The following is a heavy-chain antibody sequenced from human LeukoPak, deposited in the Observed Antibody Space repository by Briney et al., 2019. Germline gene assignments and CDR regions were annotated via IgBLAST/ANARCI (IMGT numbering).Heavy chain of an antibody. Sequence: EASVKVSCKASGYTFTDYYMHWVRQAPGQGLEWMGWINPDSGGTRYSQKLQGRVTMTRDTSINTVYMELSRLRSDDTAVYYCARPHDGGSYSNDAFDIWGQGTMVTVSS. J-gene: IGHJ3*02. CDR1: GYTFTDYY. V-gene: IGHV1-2*02. D-gene: IGHD1-26*01. CDR2: INPDSGGT. CDR3: ARPHDGGSYSNDAFDI.